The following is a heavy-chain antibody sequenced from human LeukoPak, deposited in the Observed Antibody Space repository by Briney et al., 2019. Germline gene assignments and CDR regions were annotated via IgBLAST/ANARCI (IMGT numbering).Heavy chain of an antibody. Sequence: ASVKVSCKASGGTFSSYAISWVRQAPGQGLEWMGWISTYNGNTNYAQKFQGRVTMTIDTSTSTAYMELRSLRSDDMAVYYCARDLHRVVVRGVPHYYYYMDVWGKGTTVTISS. CDR3: ARDLHRVVVRGVPHYYYYMDV. CDR2: ISTYNGNT. J-gene: IGHJ6*03. D-gene: IGHD3-10*01. CDR1: GGTFSSYA. V-gene: IGHV1-18*03.